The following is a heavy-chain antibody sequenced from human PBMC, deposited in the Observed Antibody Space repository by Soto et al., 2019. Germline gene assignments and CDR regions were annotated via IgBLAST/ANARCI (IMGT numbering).Heavy chain of an antibody. D-gene: IGHD3-10*01. Sequence: GGSLRLSCAASGFTFSGYTMNWVRQAPGRGLEWISSISSGSSYIYYAGSVKGRFTISRDNARNSLFLEMKTLRADDTAVYYCARDILSGGAYPDSWGQGTKVTVSS. J-gene: IGHJ5*01. CDR2: ISSGSSYI. V-gene: IGHV3-21*01. CDR3: ARDILSGGAYPDS. CDR1: GFTFSGYT.